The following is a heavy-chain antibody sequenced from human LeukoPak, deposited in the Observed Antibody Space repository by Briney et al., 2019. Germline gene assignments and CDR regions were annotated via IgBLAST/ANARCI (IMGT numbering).Heavy chain of an antibody. Sequence: ETLSLTCTVSGGSISSSSYYWGWIRQPPGKGLEWVSSISSSSSYIYYADSVKGRFTISRDNSKNTLYLQMNSLRAEDTATYYCAARPTSAAVAPSDFWGQGTLVTVSS. CDR2: ISSSSSYI. V-gene: IGHV3-21*04. CDR3: AARPTSAAVAPSDF. D-gene: IGHD6-19*01. J-gene: IGHJ4*02. CDR1: GGSISSSS.